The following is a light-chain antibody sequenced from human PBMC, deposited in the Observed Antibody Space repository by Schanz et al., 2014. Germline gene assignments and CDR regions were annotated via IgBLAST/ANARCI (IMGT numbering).Light chain of an antibody. CDR3: SSFTSSSTYV. Sequence: QSALTQPRSVSGSPGQSVTISCTGTSSDVGSYNRVSWYQQPPGTAPKLMIYYVSNRPSGVSNRFSGSKSGNTASLTISGLQAEDGADYYCSSFTSSSTYVFGPGTKLTVL. CDR2: YVS. J-gene: IGLJ1*01. CDR1: SSDVGSYNR. V-gene: IGLV2-18*02.